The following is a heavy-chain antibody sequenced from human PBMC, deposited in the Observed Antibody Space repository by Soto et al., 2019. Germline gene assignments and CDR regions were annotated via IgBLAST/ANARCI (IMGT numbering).Heavy chain of an antibody. J-gene: IGHJ4*02. CDR2: ISGSGGST. CDR1: GVTFSSYA. D-gene: IGHD3-16*02. CDR3: ATHRIRVWGSYRYTAVDY. Sequence: GGSLRLSCAASGVTFSSYAMSWVRQATGKGLEWVSAISGSGGSTYYADSVKGRFTISRDNSKNTLYLQMNSLRAEDTAVYYCATHRIRVWGSYRYTAVDYWGQGTLVTVSS. V-gene: IGHV3-23*01.